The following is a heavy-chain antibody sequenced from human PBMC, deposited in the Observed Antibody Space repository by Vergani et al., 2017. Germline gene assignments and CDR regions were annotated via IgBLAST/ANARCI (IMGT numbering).Heavy chain of an antibody. CDR2: IYPGDSEV. V-gene: IGHV5-51*03. J-gene: IGHJ3*01. CDR1: GYSFTSYW. Sequence: EVQLVQSGAEVKTPGESLKISCKGSGYSFTSYWIGWVRQMPGKGLEWMGIIYPGDSEVKSNPTFRGQVIFSVDTSVNTAYLQWRSLQASDTATYFCACGGHGSENGGALQLWGQGTNITVSS. CDR3: ACGGHGSENGGALQL. D-gene: IGHD3-10*01.